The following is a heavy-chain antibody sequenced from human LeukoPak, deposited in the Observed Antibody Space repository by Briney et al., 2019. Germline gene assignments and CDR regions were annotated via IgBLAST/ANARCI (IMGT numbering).Heavy chain of an antibody. CDR3: ARAAAGTHWFDP. CDR2: IDIPGNT. D-gene: IGHD6-13*01. J-gene: IGHJ5*02. V-gene: IGHV3-13*01. Sequence: GGSLRLSCAASGFTLSIYDMHWVRQPPGKGLEWVSGIDIPGNTYYPDSVKGRFTMSRESAKNSLYLQMNSLRAGDTAVYYCARAAAGTHWFDPWGQGTLVTVSS. CDR1: GFTLSIYD.